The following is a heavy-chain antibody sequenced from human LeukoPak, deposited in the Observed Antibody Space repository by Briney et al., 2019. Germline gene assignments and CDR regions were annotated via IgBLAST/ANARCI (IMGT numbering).Heavy chain of an antibody. CDR1: GGTFSSYA. D-gene: IGHD5-24*01. V-gene: IGHV1-69*13. Sequence: ASVTVSCKASGGTFSSYAISWVRQAPGQGLEWMGGIIPIFGTANYAQKFQGRVTITADESTSTAYMELSSLRSEDTAVYYCAREGHGGQLIPFDYRGQGTLVTVSS. CDR2: IIPIFGTA. J-gene: IGHJ4*02. CDR3: AREGHGGQLIPFDY.